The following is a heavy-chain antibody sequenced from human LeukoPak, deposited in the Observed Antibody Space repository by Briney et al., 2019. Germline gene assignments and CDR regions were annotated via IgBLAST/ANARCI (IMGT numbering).Heavy chain of an antibody. J-gene: IGHJ6*02. D-gene: IGHD2-2*01. CDR1: GFTFSSYW. Sequence: GSLRLSCAASGFTFSSYWMSWVRQAPGKGLEWVANIKQDGSEKYYVDSVKGRFTISRDNAKNSLYLQMNSLRAEDTAVYYCARDARRTRSTSRIEADYYYYYGMDVWGQGTTVTVSS. CDR2: IKQDGSEK. V-gene: IGHV3-7*01. CDR3: ARDARRTRSTSRIEADYYYYYGMDV.